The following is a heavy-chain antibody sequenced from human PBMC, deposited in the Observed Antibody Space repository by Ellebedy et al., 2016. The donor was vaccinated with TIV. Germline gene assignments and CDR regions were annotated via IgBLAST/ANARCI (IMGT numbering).Heavy chain of an antibody. Sequence: GESLKISXKGSGYNFPNYWIAWVRQMPGKGLEWMGIIWPDDSNTKYSPSFQGQVSISADKSISTAYLQWSSLKASDTAIYYCARPIQFSGKWSATGMDVWGQGTTVTVSS. D-gene: IGHD2-8*01. CDR1: GYNFPNYW. J-gene: IGHJ6*02. V-gene: IGHV5-51*01. CDR2: IWPDDSNT. CDR3: ARPIQFSGKWSATGMDV.